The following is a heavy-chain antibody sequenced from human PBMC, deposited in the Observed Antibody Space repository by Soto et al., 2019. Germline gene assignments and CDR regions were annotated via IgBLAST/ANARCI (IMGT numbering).Heavy chain of an antibody. V-gene: IGHV3-23*01. J-gene: IGHJ4*02. CDR1: GLPFSGKA. CDR2: ISGSGGST. CDR3: AKGLAAAGYYFDY. D-gene: IGHD6-13*01. Sequence: EVQLLESGGGLVQPGGSLRPSFEPSGLPFSGKALGWVRKAPGRGLEWVSAISGSGGSTYYADSVKGRFTISRDNSKNTLYLQMNSLRAEDTAVYYCAKGLAAAGYYFDYWGQGTLVTVSS.